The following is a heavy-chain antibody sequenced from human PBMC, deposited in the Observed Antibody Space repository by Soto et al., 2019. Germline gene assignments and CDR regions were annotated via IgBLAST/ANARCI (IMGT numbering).Heavy chain of an antibody. Sequence: GGSLRLSCAASGLTFSSDAMSWLRQAPGKGLEWVSAIIGSCGSTYYADSVKGRFTISRDNSKNTLYLQMNSLRAEDTAVYYCATAKPATNDIVRGGSGHRTRENGYYFDYWGQGTLVNVSS. CDR2: IIGSCGST. CDR3: ATAKPATNDIVRGGSGHRTRENGYYFDY. CDR1: GLTFSSDA. J-gene: IGHJ4*02. V-gene: IGHV3-23*01. D-gene: IGHD2-15*01.